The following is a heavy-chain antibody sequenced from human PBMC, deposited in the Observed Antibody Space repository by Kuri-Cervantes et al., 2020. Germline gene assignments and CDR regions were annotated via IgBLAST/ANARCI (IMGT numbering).Heavy chain of an antibody. CDR1: GFTFDDYA. V-gene: IGHV3-9*01. CDR2: ISWNSGSI. Sequence: SLKISCAASGFTFDDYAMHWVRQAPGKGLEWVSGISWNSGSIGYADSVKGRFTISRDNAKNSLYLQMNSLRAEDTALYYCAKGRGGYSGSLFDYWGQGTLVTVSS. D-gene: IGHD1-26*01. J-gene: IGHJ4*02. CDR3: AKGRGGYSGSLFDY.